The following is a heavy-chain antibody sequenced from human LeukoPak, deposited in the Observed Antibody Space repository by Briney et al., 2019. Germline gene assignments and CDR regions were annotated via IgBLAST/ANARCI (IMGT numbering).Heavy chain of an antibody. D-gene: IGHD4-17*01. CDR2: IYPGDSDT. Sequence: GESLKISCKGSGYSFTSYWIAWVRQMPGKGLEWMGIIYPGDSDTRYSPSFQGQVTISADKSISTAYLQCSSLKASDTAMYYCARGDYGDFRVFYTLFDYWGQGTLVTVSS. V-gene: IGHV5-51*01. CDR1: GYSFTSYW. CDR3: ARGDYGDFRVFYTLFDY. J-gene: IGHJ4*02.